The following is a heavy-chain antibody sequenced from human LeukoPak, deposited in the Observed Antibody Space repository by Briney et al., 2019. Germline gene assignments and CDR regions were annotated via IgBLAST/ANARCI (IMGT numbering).Heavy chain of an antibody. D-gene: IGHD3-3*01. Sequence: SETLSLTCTVSGGSISSSYWWSWVRQPPGKGLEWIGEVYHSESTDYNPSLKSRVTISVDKSKNQFSLRLSSVTAADTAMYYCARVGVGSYNFDYWGQGTLVTVSS. CDR3: ARVGVGSYNFDY. CDR2: VYHSEST. V-gene: IGHV4-4*02. CDR1: GGSISSSYW. J-gene: IGHJ4*02.